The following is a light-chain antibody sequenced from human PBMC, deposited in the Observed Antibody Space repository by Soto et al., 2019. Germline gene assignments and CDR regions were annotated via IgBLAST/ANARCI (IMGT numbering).Light chain of an antibody. J-gene: IGLJ1*01. CDR1: SSDVGLYDY. V-gene: IGLV2-14*01. CDR2: AVS. Sequence: QSVLTQPASVSGSPGQSITISCTGTSSDVGLYDYVSWYQQHPGKAPQLMIYAVSNRPSGVSNRFSASKSGNTASLFISGLQAEDEADYYCCSYAGSYTLVFGTGTKVTVL. CDR3: CSYAGSYTLV.